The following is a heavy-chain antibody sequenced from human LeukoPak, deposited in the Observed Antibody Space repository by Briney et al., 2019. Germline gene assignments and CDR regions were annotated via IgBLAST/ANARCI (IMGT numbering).Heavy chain of an antibody. D-gene: IGHD2-2*01. CDR3: ARGNPDCSSTSCNPGFFDY. CDR1: GFTVSSNY. J-gene: IGHJ4*02. Sequence: GGSLRLSCAASGFTVSSNYMSWVRQAPGKGLEWVSVIYSGGSTYYADSVKGRFTISRHNSKNTLYLQMNSLRAEDTAVYYCARGNPDCSSTSCNPGFFDYWGQGTPVTVSS. CDR2: IYSGGST. V-gene: IGHV3-53*04.